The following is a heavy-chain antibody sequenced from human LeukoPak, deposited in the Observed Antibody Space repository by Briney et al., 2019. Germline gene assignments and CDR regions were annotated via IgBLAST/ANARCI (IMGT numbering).Heavy chain of an antibody. CDR2: ISSSSITI. D-gene: IGHD2-2*01. CDR3: VRLPAAVYGMDV. V-gene: IGHV3-48*01. CDR1: GFTFNTHS. Sequence: GGSLRLSCAASGFTFNTHSMNWVRHAPGKGLEWVSYISSSSITIYYADSVKGRFTISRDNAKNSLYLQMDSLRAEDTAVYYCVRLPAAVYGMDVWGQGTTVTVSS. J-gene: IGHJ6*02.